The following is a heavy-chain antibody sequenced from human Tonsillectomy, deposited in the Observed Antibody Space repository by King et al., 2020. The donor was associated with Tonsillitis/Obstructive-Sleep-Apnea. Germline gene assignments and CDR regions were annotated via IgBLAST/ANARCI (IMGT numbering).Heavy chain of an antibody. J-gene: IGHJ3*02. D-gene: IGHD6-19*01. CDR3: AKDIVYSIGWESGFDI. V-gene: IGHV3-9*01. CDR2: ISWNSGTI. Sequence: VQLVESGGGLVQPGRSLRLSCAASGFTFDDYAMHWVRQAPGKGLEWVSGISWNSGTIGYADSVKGRFTISRDNAKNSLSLQMNSLRAEDTALYYCAKDIVYSIGWESGFDIWGQGTMVTVSS. CDR1: GFTFDDYA.